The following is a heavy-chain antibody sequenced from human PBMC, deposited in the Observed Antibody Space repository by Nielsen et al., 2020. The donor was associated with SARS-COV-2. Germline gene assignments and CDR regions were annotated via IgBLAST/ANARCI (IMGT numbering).Heavy chain of an antibody. V-gene: IGHV3-48*01. CDR2: ISSSSSTI. J-gene: IGHJ4*02. CDR3: ARTYSSALTTFDY. D-gene: IGHD6-19*01. CDR1: GFTFSSYS. Sequence: GESLKISCAASGFTFSSYSMNWVRQAPGKGLEWVSFISSSSSTIYYADSVKGRFTISRDNAKNSLFLQMNSLRAEDTAVYYCARTYSSALTTFDYWGQGTLVTVSS.